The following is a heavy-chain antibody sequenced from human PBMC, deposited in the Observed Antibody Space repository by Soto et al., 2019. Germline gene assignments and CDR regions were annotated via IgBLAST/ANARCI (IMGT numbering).Heavy chain of an antibody. CDR3: SKWSGFGDA. J-gene: IGHJ5*02. Sequence: GRSLRLPCATSVFTFISYSMASVRQAPGKGLEWVSGISDSGGNTWYADSVKGRFTISRDNSKNTLFLQMNSLRAEDTAVYFCSKWSGFGDAWGQGTLVTVSS. D-gene: IGHD3-10*01. CDR1: VFTFISYS. V-gene: IGHV3-23*01. CDR2: ISDSGGNT.